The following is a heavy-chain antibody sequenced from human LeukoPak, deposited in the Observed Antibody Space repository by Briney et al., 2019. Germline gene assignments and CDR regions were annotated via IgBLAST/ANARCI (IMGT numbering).Heavy chain of an antibody. J-gene: IGHJ6*03. CDR3: ARGVRSTNYYYYYYMDV. CDR2: ISYDGSNK. V-gene: IGHV3-30*19. Sequence: GGSLRLSCAASGFTFSSYGMHWVRQAPGKGLEWVAVISYDGSNKYYADSVKGRFTISRDNSKNTLYLQMNSLRAEDTAVYYCARGVRSTNYYYYYYMDVWGKGTTVTVSS. CDR1: GFTFSSYG.